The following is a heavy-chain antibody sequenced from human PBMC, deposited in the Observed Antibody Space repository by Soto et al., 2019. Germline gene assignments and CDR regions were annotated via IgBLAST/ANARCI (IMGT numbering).Heavy chain of an antibody. CDR2: ISGSGGGT. D-gene: IGHD4-4*01. V-gene: IGHV3-23*01. CDR3: AKEGPMPTLTDNCFDP. CDR1: GFTFSSCS. J-gene: IGHJ5*02. Sequence: GGSLRLSCAASGFTFSSCSMSWVRQAPGKGLEWVSAISGSGGGTFYADSVQGRFTISRDNSKDTLYLQMNSLRAEDTAVYYCAKEGPMPTLTDNCFDPWGQGTLVTVSS.